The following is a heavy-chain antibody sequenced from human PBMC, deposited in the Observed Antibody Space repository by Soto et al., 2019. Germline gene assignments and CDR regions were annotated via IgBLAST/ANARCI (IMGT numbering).Heavy chain of an antibody. CDR2: IKTKVDGGTA. J-gene: IGHJ4*02. V-gene: IGHV3-15*01. CDR1: GFTFSNAW. CDR3: ASRDPEMASLDY. D-gene: IGHD5-12*01. Sequence: PGGSLRLSCAASGFTFSNAWMNWVRQAPGKGLEWIGRIKTKVDGGTAEYAAPVKVRFTISRDDSKNTLYLQMNSLRAEDTAVYYCASRDPEMASLDYWGQGTLVTVSS.